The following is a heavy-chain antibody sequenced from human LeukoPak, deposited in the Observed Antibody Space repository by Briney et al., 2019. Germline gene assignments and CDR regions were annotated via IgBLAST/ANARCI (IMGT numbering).Heavy chain of an antibody. CDR1: GGSISSSNW. Sequence: SETLSLTCAVSGGSISSSNWWSWVRQPPGKGLEWIGEIYHSGSTNYSPSLKSRVTMSVDTSKNQFSLKLSSVTAADTAVYYCARDVVAAAGSFDYWGQGTQVTVSS. CDR2: IYHSGST. CDR3: ARDVVAAAGSFDY. J-gene: IGHJ4*02. D-gene: IGHD6-13*01. V-gene: IGHV4-4*02.